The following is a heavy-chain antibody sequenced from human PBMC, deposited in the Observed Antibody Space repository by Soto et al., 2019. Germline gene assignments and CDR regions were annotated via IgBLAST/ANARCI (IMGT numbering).Heavy chain of an antibody. J-gene: IGHJ4*02. V-gene: IGHV3-53*01. D-gene: IGHD3-22*01. CDR1: GFTVSSNY. CDR2: IYSGGST. Sequence: PGGSLRLSCAASGFTVSSNYMSWVRQAPGKGLEWVSVIYSGGSTYYADSVKGRFTISRDNSKDTLYLQMNSLRAEDAAVYYCARGHDSSGYYDYWGQGTLVTVYS. CDR3: ARGHDSSGYYDY.